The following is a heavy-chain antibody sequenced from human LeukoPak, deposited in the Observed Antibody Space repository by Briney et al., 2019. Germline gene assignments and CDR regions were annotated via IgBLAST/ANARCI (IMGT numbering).Heavy chain of an antibody. J-gene: IGHJ4*02. CDR1: GFTFSSYS. D-gene: IGHD2-15*01. CDR2: ISSSSSYI. Sequence: PGGSLRLSCAASGFTFSSYSMNWVRQAPGRGLEWVSSISSSSSYIYYADSVKGRFTISRNNAKNSLYLQMNSLRAEDTAVYYCARGLGSGYFDYWGQGTLVTVSS. V-gene: IGHV3-21*01. CDR3: ARGLGSGYFDY.